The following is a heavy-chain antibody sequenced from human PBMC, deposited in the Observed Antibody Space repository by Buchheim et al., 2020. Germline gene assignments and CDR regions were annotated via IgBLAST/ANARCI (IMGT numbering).Heavy chain of an antibody. Sequence: QVQLVEFGGGVVQPGRSLRLSCAASGFTFSTYSMYWVRQAPGKGLEWVAVISSDGAFKFYADSVKGRFTISRDNFQDPVYLQMNSLRAEDTAVYYCASRRYGSGDWGQGTL. J-gene: IGHJ4*02. D-gene: IGHD3-10*01. CDR3: ASRRYGSGD. CDR1: GFTFSTYS. CDR2: ISSDGAFK. V-gene: IGHV3-30-3*01.